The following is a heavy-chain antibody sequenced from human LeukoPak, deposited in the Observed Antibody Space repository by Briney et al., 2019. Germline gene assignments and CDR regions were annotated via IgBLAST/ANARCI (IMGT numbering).Heavy chain of an antibody. Sequence: GGSLRLSCAASGFTFSSYAMSWIRQAPGKGLEWVSAISGSGGSTYYAASVKGRFTSSKDNSKNTLYMKRNSLRAEDRAVYYCPNRAGMGYCSGGSCQTHDYWGQGTLVAVSS. CDR2: ISGSGGST. V-gene: IGHV3-23*01. CDR1: GFTFSSYA. D-gene: IGHD2-15*01. J-gene: IGHJ4*02. CDR3: PNRAGMGYCSGGSCQTHDY.